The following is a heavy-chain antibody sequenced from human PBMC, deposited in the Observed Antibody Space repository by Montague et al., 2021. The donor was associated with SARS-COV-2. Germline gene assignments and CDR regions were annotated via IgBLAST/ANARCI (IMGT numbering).Heavy chain of an antibody. Sequence: SETLSLTCTVSGASINHNTYYWGWIRQPPGKGLEWIGSIYSSGTTYYNASLKSRITISIGTSKTHFSLQLSSVTAADTAVYYCFVSPTHYTAWVDPWGQGTLVTVSS. CDR1: GASINHNTYY. CDR2: IYSSGTT. D-gene: IGHD2-21*01. V-gene: IGHV4-39*02. CDR3: FVSPTHYTAWVDP. J-gene: IGHJ5*02.